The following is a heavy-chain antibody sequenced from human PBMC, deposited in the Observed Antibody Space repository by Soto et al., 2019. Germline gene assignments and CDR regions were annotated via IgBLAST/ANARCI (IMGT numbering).Heavy chain of an antibody. CDR3: ARSQRNGAMDV. CDR1: AFTFSSYS. V-gene: IGHV3-21*01. CDR2: ITSGSSFI. Sequence: GSLRLSCVGSAFTFSSYSLSWVRQAPGKGLEWVSSITSGSSFIDYADSVKGRFTISRDDAKNSLFLQMSSLRADDTAVYYCARSQRNGAMDVWGQGTTVTVSS. J-gene: IGHJ6*02. D-gene: IGHD2-8*01.